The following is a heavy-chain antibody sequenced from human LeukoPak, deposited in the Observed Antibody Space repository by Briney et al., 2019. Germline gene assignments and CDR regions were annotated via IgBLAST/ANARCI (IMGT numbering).Heavy chain of an antibody. D-gene: IGHD5-24*01. Sequence: PGGSLRLSCAASGFTFDDYGMSWVRQAPGKGLEWVSGINWNGGSTGYADSVKGRFTISRDNAKNSLYLQMNSLRAEDTAVYYCARSAPEMATINGDAFDIWGQGTMVTVSS. V-gene: IGHV3-20*04. CDR1: GFTFDDYG. CDR2: INWNGGST. CDR3: ARSAPEMATINGDAFDI. J-gene: IGHJ3*02.